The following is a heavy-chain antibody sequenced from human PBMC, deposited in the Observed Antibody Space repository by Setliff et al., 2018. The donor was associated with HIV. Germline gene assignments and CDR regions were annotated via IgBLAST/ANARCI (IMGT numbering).Heavy chain of an antibody. V-gene: IGHV4-4*08. CDR3: ARDRRGYYYGSGCCYMDV. CDR2: IYTSGIT. Sequence: SETLSLTCTVSGDSISSYYWSWIRQPPGKGLEWIGYIYTSGITDYNPSLKSRVTISGDTSKNQFSLKLSSVTAADTEVYYCARDRRGYYYGSGCCYMDVWGTGMTVTVSS. J-gene: IGHJ6*03. CDR1: GDSISSYY. D-gene: IGHD3-10*01.